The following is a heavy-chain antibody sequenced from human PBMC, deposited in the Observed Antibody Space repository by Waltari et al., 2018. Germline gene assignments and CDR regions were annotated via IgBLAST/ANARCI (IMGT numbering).Heavy chain of an antibody. CDR3: AREPTAIDY. Sequence: EVQLVESGGGLVKPGGYLRIYCAAFGFTFSSYRMNWVSQAPGKGLEWVSSISSSSSYIYYADSVKGRFTISRDNAKNSLYLQMNSLRAEDTAVYYCAREPTAIDYWGQGTLVTVSS. D-gene: IGHD4-4*01. CDR2: ISSSSSYI. V-gene: IGHV3-21*01. J-gene: IGHJ4*02. CDR1: GFTFSSYR.